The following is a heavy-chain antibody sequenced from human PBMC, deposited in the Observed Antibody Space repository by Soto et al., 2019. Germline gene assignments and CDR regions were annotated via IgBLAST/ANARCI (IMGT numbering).Heavy chain of an antibody. J-gene: IGHJ5*02. D-gene: IGHD4-17*01. CDR3: VRGRATAVTTPIDL. Sequence: QVQLVQSGAEAKKPGASVKVSCKASGYTLNIYGITWVRQAPGQGREWMGWISTYSGSTKYAQKYQGRVTMTTDTPTSTVYMELTSLTSDATAVYYCVRGRATAVTTPIDLWGQGTLVTVSS. V-gene: IGHV1-18*01. CDR2: ISTYSGST. CDR1: GYTLNIYG.